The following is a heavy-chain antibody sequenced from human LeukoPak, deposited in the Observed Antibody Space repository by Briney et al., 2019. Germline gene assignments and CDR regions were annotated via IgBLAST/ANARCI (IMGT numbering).Heavy chain of an antibody. J-gene: IGHJ4*02. CDR3: AKDHPLYYDILTGYPDY. Sequence: PGGSLRLSCAASGFTFSSYEMNWVRQAPGKGLEWVSTISGSGGSTYYADSVKGRFTISRDNSKNTLYLQMNSLRAEDTAVYYCAKDHPLYYDILTGYPDYWGQGTLVTVSS. CDR2: ISGSGGST. CDR1: GFTFSSYE. V-gene: IGHV3-23*01. D-gene: IGHD3-9*01.